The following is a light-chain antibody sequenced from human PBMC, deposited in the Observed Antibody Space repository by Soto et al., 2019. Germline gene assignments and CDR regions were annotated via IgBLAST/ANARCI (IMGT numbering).Light chain of an antibody. Sequence: DIQLTQSPSFLSASVGDRVTITCRASQGISSYLAWYQQKPGKAPKLLIYAASNLQSGVPSRFSGSGSGTEFTLTISSLQPEDFATYYCQQLNSYPPWTFGQGTKLEIK. CDR1: QGISSY. V-gene: IGKV1-9*01. J-gene: IGKJ2*02. CDR3: QQLNSYPPWT. CDR2: AAS.